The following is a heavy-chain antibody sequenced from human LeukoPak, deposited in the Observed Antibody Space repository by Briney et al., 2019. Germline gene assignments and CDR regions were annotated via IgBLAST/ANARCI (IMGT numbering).Heavy chain of an antibody. J-gene: IGHJ3*02. V-gene: IGHV1-18*01. CDR3: AGTRPLLEWSEGAFDI. D-gene: IGHD3-3*01. CDR2: ISAYNGNT. CDR1: GYTFTSYG. Sequence: GASVKVSCKASGYTFTSYGISWVRQAPGQGLEWMGWISAYNGNTNYAQKLQGRVTMTTDTSTSTAYMELRSLRSDDTAVYYCAGTRPLLEWSEGAFDIWGQGTMVTVSS.